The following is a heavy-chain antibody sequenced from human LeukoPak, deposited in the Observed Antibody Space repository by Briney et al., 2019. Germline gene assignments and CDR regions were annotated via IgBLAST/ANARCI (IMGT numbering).Heavy chain of an antibody. CDR2: INWNGGST. CDR1: GFTFDDYG. Sequence: GGSLRLSCAASGFTFDDYGMSWVRQAPGKGLEWVSGINWNGGSTGYADSVKGRFTISRDNAKNSLYLQMNSLRAEDTAVYYCARDHDYGDAISAFDIWGQGTMVTVSS. CDR3: ARDHDYGDAISAFDI. V-gene: IGHV3-20*04. J-gene: IGHJ3*02. D-gene: IGHD4-17*01.